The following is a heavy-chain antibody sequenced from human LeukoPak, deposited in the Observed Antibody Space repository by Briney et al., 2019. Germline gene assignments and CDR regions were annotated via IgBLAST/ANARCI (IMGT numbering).Heavy chain of an antibody. V-gene: IGHV4-39*02. CDR3: ATDVIRGFY. Sequence: SETLSLTCTVSGGSISSSTYYWGWVRQPPGMGLEWIGSFYSSESTYYNSSLKSRITVSVDTSKNQFSLKVRSLTAADTAVYYCATDVIRGFYWGQGILVTV. J-gene: IGHJ4*02. CDR2: FYSSEST. CDR1: GGSISSSTYY. D-gene: IGHD3-10*01.